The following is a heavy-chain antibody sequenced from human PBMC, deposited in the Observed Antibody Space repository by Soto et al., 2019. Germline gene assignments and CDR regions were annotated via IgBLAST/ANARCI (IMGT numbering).Heavy chain of an antibody. Sequence: GGSLRLSCAASGFTFSSYWMHWVRQAPGKGLVWVSRISSDGSSTDYADSVKGRFVMYRDKAKNTPYLQMDSLRAEDMAVYYCVRDRQEYCTTTSCFRGSYYYYVDVWGKGTTVTVSS. CDR2: ISSDGSST. CDR1: GFTFSSYW. CDR3: VRDRQEYCTTTSCFRGSYYYYVDV. V-gene: IGHV3-74*01. D-gene: IGHD2-2*01. J-gene: IGHJ6*03.